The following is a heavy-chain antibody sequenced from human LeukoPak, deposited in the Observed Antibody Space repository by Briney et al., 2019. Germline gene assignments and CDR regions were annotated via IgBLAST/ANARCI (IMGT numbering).Heavy chain of an antibody. V-gene: IGHV3-33*01. Sequence: GRSLRLSCAASGFTFSSYGMHWVRQAPGKGLEWVAVIWYDGSNKYYADSVKGRFTISRDNSKKTAYLQMNSLRAEDTAVYYAVANMYKYMDVWGKGTTVTVSS. J-gene: IGHJ6*04. CDR3: VANMYKYMDV. D-gene: IGHD2-2*01. CDR1: GFTFSSYG. CDR2: IWYDGSNK.